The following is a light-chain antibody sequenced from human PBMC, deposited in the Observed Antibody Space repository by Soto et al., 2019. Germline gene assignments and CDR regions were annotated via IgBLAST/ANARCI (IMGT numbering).Light chain of an antibody. V-gene: IGKV1-39*01. CDR3: QQSYSTPPS. Sequence: DIQMTQSPSSLSASVGDRVTITCRASQSISSYLNWYQQKPGKAPKLLIYAASSLQSGVTSRFSGSGSGTDFTLTISSLQPEDFATYYWQQSYSTPPSFGQGTKLEIK. J-gene: IGKJ2*01. CDR2: AAS. CDR1: QSISSY.